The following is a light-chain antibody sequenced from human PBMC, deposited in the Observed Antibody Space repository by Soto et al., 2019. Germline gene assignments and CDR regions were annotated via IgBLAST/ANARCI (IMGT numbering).Light chain of an antibody. V-gene: IGKV1-5*01. CDR3: QKYNSYSWK. CDR1: QSISSW. CDR2: DAS. J-gene: IGKJ1*01. Sequence: DIQMAPSPSSLSASVLDRVNITFRSDQSISSWLAWYQQKPGKAPKLLIYDASSLESGVPSRFSGSGSGTEFTLTISSLQPDDFATYYCQKYNSYSWKFGQGTKVDIK.